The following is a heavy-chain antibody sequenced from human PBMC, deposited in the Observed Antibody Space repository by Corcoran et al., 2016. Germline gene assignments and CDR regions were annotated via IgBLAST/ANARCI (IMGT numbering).Heavy chain of an antibody. CDR3: AREDSSSWYEGYYGMDV. Sequence: QLQLQESGPGLVKPSETLSLTCTVSGGSISSSSYYWGWIRQPPGKGLEWIGSIYYSGSTYYNPSHKSRVTISVDTSKNQFSLKLSSVTAADTAVYYCAREDSSSWYEGYYGMDVWGQGTTVTVSS. D-gene: IGHD6-13*01. CDR1: GGSISSSSYY. CDR2: IYYSGST. V-gene: IGHV4-39*07. J-gene: IGHJ6*02.